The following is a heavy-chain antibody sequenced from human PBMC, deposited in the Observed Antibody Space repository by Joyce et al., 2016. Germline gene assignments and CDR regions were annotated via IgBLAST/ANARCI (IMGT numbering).Heavy chain of an antibody. J-gene: IGHJ4*02. D-gene: IGHD5-12*01. V-gene: IGHV3-48*01. CDR2: IRSSNSTI. CDR3: ARSAYEFDY. CDR1: GFTFSTYS. Sequence: EVQLLESGGGLVQPGGSLRLSCAASGFTFSTYSMNWVRQAPGKGLEWVSFIRSSNSTIYYYADSVKGRFTISRDNAKNSLYLQMNSLRAEDTAIYYCARSAYEFDYWGQGTLVTVSS.